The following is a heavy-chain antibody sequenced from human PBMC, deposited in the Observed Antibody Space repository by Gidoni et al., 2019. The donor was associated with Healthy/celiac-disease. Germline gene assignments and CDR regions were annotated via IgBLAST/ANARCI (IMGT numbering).Heavy chain of an antibody. CDR3: AKDGVEIAAAGTPEYYFDY. J-gene: IGHJ4*02. V-gene: IGHV3-30*18. CDR2: ISYDGSNK. D-gene: IGHD6-13*01. Sequence: QVQLVESGGGVVQPGRSLRLSCAASGFTFGSYDMHWVRQAPGKGLEWVAVISYDGSNKYYADSVKGRFTISRDNSKNTLYLQMNSLRAEDTAVYYCAKDGVEIAAAGTPEYYFDYWGQGTLVTVSS. CDR1: GFTFGSYD.